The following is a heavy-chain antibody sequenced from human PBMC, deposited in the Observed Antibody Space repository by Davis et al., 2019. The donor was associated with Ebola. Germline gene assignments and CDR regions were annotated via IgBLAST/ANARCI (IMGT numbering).Heavy chain of an antibody. J-gene: IGHJ4*02. V-gene: IGHV4-34*01. Sequence: SEPLSPPCGALGGSFSGYYWTWIRQSPGKGLEWLGEINEGGYTNYNPSLKSRVTISIDTSKNQFSLKLTSVTAADTAVYYCAREGPGYWGQGTLVTVSS. CDR1: GGSFSGYY. CDR2: INEGGYT. D-gene: IGHD3-10*01. CDR3: AREGPGY.